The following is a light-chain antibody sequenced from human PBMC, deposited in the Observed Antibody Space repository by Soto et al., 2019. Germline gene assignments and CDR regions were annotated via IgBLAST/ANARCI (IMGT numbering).Light chain of an antibody. CDR3: QQYRSSPDT. CDR2: DAS. CDR1: QSVSFNY. V-gene: IGKV3D-20*01. Sequence: EIVLTQSPGTLSLSPGERATLSCGASQSVSFNYLAWYQQKVGLAPRLLIYDASRRATGTPDRFSGSGSGTDFTLTISRLEPEDFALYVGQQYRSSPDTFGQGTILEIK. J-gene: IGKJ2*01.